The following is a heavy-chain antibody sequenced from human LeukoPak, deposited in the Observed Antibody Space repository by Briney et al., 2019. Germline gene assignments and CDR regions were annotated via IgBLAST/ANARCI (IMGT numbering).Heavy chain of an antibody. CDR1: EVTFRNNW. J-gene: IGHJ1*01. D-gene: IGHD3-22*01. CDR2: GKQDGSEK. CDR3: ATYSSLNGREFQY. V-gene: IGHV3-7*01. Sequence: GGALRLSCEVSEVTFRNNWMRWVRQAPGPGLEWVANGKQDGSEKYYVESVKGRFTISRDNAKNSLYLQMNSLRVEDTAIYYCATYSSLNGREFQYWGHGTLVSVSP.